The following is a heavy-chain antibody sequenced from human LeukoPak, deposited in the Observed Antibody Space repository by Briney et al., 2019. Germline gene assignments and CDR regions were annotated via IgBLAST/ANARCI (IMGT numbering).Heavy chain of an antibody. D-gene: IGHD3-16*01. V-gene: IGHV3-23*01. CDR3: AKRGGMYPAYYFDY. Sequence: GGSLRLSCAASGFSFSSYGMSWVRQAPGKGLEWVSAISGSGGSTYYADSVKGRFTISRDNSKNTLYLQMNSLRAEDTAVYYCAKRGGMYPAYYFDYWGQGTLVTVSS. J-gene: IGHJ4*02. CDR2: ISGSGGST. CDR1: GFSFSSYG.